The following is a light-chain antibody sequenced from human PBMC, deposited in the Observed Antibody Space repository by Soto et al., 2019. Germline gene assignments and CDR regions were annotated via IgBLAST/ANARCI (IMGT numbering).Light chain of an antibody. CDR3: QQYNNWPPLT. CDR1: QSVSSN. CDR2: GAS. Sequence: EIVMTQSPATLSVSSGERATLSCRASQSVSSNLAWYQQKPGQAPRLLIYGASTRATGIPARFSGSGSGTDFTLTISSLQSEDFAVYYCQQYNNWPPLTFGGGTKVEIK. V-gene: IGKV3-15*01. J-gene: IGKJ4*01.